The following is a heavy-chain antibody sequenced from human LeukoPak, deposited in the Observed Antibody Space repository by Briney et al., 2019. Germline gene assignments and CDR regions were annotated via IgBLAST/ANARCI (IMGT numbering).Heavy chain of an antibody. J-gene: IGHJ3*02. CDR3: ARTNAFGN. V-gene: IGHV4-61*08. Sequence: PSETLSLTCTVSGGSISSGGYSWSWIRQHPGKGLEWIGYIYYSGSTNYNPSLKSRVTISVDTSKNQFSLKLSSVTAADTAVYYCARTNAFGNRGQGTMVTVSS. CDR1: GGSISSGGYS. CDR2: IYYSGST.